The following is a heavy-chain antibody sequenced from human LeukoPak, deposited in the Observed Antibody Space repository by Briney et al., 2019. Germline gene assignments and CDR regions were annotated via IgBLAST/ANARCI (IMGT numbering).Heavy chain of an antibody. D-gene: IGHD2-2*02. CDR1: GVTVSSYS. V-gene: IGHV3-21*01. J-gene: IGHJ4*02. CDR2: ISSSSSYI. CDR3: ARDDCSSTSCDSDY. Sequence: PGGSLRLSCAASGVTVSSYSMNWVRQAPGKGLEWVSSISSSSSYIYYAHSVKGRFTISRHNAKNSLYLQMNSLRAEDTAVYYCARDDCSSTSCDSDYWGQGTLVTVSS.